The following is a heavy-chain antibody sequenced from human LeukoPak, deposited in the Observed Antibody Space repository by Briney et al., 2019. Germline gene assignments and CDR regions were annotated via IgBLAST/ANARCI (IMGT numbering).Heavy chain of an antibody. D-gene: IGHD6-13*01. V-gene: IGHV5-51*01. Sequence: GESLKISCKGSGYSFTSYWIGWVRQMPGKGLEWMGIIYPGDSGTRYSPSFQGQVTISVDKSINTAYLQWSSLKASDTAMYYCARRSSSWHIDYWGQGTLVTVSS. CDR2: IYPGDSGT. CDR3: ARRSSSWHIDY. J-gene: IGHJ4*02. CDR1: GYSFTSYW.